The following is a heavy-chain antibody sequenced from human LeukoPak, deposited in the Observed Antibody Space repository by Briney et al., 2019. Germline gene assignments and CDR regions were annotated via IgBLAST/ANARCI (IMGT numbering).Heavy chain of an antibody. CDR2: IKRKSDGGTT. Sequence: GGSLRLFCAASGFTFSNAWVTWVRQTPGKGLEWVGRIKRKSDGGTTDYAAPVKGRFNISRDDSKNMVYLQMNSLKTEDTAVYYCTTSVVVTGFDCWGQGTPVSVSS. CDR3: TTSVVVTGFDC. CDR1: GFTFSNAW. V-gene: IGHV3-15*01. D-gene: IGHD2-21*02. J-gene: IGHJ4*02.